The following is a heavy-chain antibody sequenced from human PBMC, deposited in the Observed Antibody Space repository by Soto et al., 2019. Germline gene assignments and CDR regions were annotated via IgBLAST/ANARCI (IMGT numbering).Heavy chain of an antibody. D-gene: IGHD6-6*01. CDR3: AREYSSSRYFDH. Sequence: GGSLRLSCAASGFTLSTYDMHWVRQATGKGLEWVAALSYAGDTYYPGSVKGRFTVSREGAKNSLYLQMNSLTAGDTAVYYCAREYSSSRYFDHWGQGTLVTVSS. CDR1: GFTLSTYD. V-gene: IGHV3-13*01. CDR2: LSYAGDT. J-gene: IGHJ4*02.